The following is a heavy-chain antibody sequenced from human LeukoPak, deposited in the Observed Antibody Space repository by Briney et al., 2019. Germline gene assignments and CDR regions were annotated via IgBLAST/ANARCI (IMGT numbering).Heavy chain of an antibody. CDR1: GFTFSSYG. Sequence: RGSLRLSCAASGFTFSSYGMSWVRQAPGKGLEWVSAISGSGGSTYYADSVKGRFTISRDNSKNPLYLQMNSLRTEDTALYYCAKGGKEDTVDYWGQGTLVTVSS. CDR2: ISGSGGST. D-gene: IGHD5-18*01. CDR3: AKGGKEDTVDY. V-gene: IGHV3-23*01. J-gene: IGHJ4*02.